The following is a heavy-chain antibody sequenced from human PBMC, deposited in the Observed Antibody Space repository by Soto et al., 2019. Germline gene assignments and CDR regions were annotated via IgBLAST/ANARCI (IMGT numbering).Heavy chain of an antibody. J-gene: IGHJ4*02. CDR1: GGSISSSSYY. D-gene: IGHD3-22*01. CDR2: IYYSGST. Sequence: QLQLQESGPGLVKPSETLSLTCTVSGGSISSSSYYWGWIRQPPGKGLEWIGSIYYSGSTYYNPSLKSRVTISVDTFKNQFSLKLSSVTAADTAVYYCASHPNLYDSAHTAHFDYWGQGTLVTVSS. V-gene: IGHV4-39*01. CDR3: ASHPNLYDSAHTAHFDY.